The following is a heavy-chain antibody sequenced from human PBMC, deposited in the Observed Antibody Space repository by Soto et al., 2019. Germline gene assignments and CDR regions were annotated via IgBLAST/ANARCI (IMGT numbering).Heavy chain of an antibody. D-gene: IGHD6-19*01. Sequence: PGGSLRLSCSATGFIFSNYAMHWVRLAPGKGLEFVAAISDNGGSTYYAASVRGRFTISRDYSKNTLYLQMSSLRPDDTAVYYCVKDPATSGWYGYFPHWGQGTLVTVPQ. CDR1: GFIFSNYA. J-gene: IGHJ1*01. V-gene: IGHV3-64D*08. CDR3: VKDPATSGWYGYFPH. CDR2: ISDNGGST.